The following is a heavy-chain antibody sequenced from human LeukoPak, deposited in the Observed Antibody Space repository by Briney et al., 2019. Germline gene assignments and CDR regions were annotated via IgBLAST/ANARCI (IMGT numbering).Heavy chain of an antibody. CDR2: IKQDGSEK. V-gene: IGHV3-7*01. J-gene: IGHJ4*02. CDR3: STKRQADDYGKPG. CDR1: GFTFSSYW. Sequence: GGSLRLSCAASGFTFSSYWMSWVRQAPGKGLEWVANIKQDGSEKYYVDSVKGRFTISRDNAKNSLYLQMNSLRAEDTAVYFGSTKRQADDYGKPGWGQGTLVTVPS. D-gene: IGHD4-17*01.